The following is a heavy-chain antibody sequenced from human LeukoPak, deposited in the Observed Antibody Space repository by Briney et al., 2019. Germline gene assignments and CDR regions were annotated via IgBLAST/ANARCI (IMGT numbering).Heavy chain of an antibody. J-gene: IGHJ4*02. CDR2: INSNGDEI. D-gene: IGHD6-6*01. CDR1: GFTFSTYA. V-gene: IGHV3-23*01. Sequence: GGSLRLSCAASGFTFSTYAMTWVRQAPGKGLEWVSGINSNGDEIYYADSVRGRLTISRDNSNNALYLQMDSLRAEDTAVYYCANWIGSSSRDYWGQGTLVTVSS. CDR3: ANWIGSSSRDY.